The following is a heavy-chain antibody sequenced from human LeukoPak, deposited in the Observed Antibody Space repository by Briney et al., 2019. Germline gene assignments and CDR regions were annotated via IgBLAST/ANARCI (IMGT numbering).Heavy chain of an antibody. Sequence: GGSLRLACAASGFTFDDYAMHWVRQAPGKGLEWVSGISWNSGSIGYADSFKGRFTISRDNAKNSLYLQMNSLRAEDTALYYCARAAPTSHYCSSTSCYRASVAFDSWGQGTLVTVSS. CDR2: ISWNSGSI. D-gene: IGHD2-2*02. CDR1: GFTFDDYA. J-gene: IGHJ4*02. CDR3: ARAAPTSHYCSSTSCYRASVAFDS. V-gene: IGHV3-9*01.